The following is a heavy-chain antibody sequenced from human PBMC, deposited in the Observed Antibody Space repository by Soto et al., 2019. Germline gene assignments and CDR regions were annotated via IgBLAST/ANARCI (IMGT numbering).Heavy chain of an antibody. Sequence: QVQLVQSGAEVKKPGASVKVSCKASGYTFTSYGISWVRQAPGQGLEWMGWISAYNGNKNYAKKLQGRVTMTTDTSTSTAYMELRSLRSDDTAVYYCARDLSGYDFWSGYYDWFDPWGQGTLVTVSS. V-gene: IGHV1-18*01. D-gene: IGHD3-3*01. CDR1: GYTFTSYG. CDR3: ARDLSGYDFWSGYYDWFDP. J-gene: IGHJ5*02. CDR2: ISAYNGNK.